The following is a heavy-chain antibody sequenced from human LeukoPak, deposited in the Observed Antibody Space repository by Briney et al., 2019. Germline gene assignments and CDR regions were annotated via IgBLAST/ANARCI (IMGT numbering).Heavy chain of an antibody. D-gene: IGHD1-26*01. CDR3: ARGLGGSGSYFLTFDY. CDR1: VYTFTNYS. Sequence: GASVTVSFMCSVYTFTNYSINWVGPAPGQGREWMGWISAYNGNTKYAQKLQGRVTMTTDTSTSTAYMELRSLRSDDTAVYYCARGLGGSGSYFLTFDYWGQGTLVTVSS. V-gene: IGHV1-18*01. J-gene: IGHJ4*02. CDR2: ISAYNGNT.